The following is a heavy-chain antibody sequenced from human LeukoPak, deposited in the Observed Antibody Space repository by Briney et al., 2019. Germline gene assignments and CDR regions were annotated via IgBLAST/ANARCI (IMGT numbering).Heavy chain of an antibody. V-gene: IGHV4-61*09. Sequence: PSETLSLTCTVSGGSISSRPYYWSWIRQPAGKGLEWIGHIYTSGSTIYNPSLKSRVTISIDTSENQFSLKLSSVTAADTAVYYCAYYYDSSGFYPEMSWGQGILVTVSS. D-gene: IGHD3-22*01. CDR3: AYYYDSSGFYPEMS. CDR1: GGSISSRPYY. CDR2: IYTSGST. J-gene: IGHJ4*02.